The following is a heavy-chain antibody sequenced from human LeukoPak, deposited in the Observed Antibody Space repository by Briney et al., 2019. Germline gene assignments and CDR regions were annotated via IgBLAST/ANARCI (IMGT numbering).Heavy chain of an antibody. V-gene: IGHV4-4*07. J-gene: IGHJ6*02. CDR1: GGSISSYY. CDR3: ARAGDGAVAGSTYYYYYYGMHV. D-gene: IGHD6-19*01. Sequence: SETLSLTCTVSGGSISSYYWSWIRQPAGKGLEWIGRIYTSGSTNYNPSLKSRVTMSVDTSKNQFSLKLSSVTAADTAVYYCARAGDGAVAGSTYYYYYYGMHVWGQGTTVTVSS. CDR2: IYTSGST.